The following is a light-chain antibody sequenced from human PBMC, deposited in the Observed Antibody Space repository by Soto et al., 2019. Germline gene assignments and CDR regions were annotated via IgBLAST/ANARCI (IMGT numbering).Light chain of an antibody. J-gene: IGLJ3*02. CDR3: CSYSGSDSLL. CDR2: DVS. V-gene: IGLV2-11*01. CDR1: SSDVGSYNY. Sequence: QSALTQPRSVSGSPGESVTISCSGTSSDVGSYNYVSWYQQCPGKAPKVMIYDVSERPSEVPVRFSGSKSGNTASLTISGLQAEDEAEYFCCSYSGSDSLLFGGGTKLTVL.